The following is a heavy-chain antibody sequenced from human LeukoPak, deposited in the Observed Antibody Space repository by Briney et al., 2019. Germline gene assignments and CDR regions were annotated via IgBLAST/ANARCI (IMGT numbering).Heavy chain of an antibody. CDR3: AKGPTNYYDSSVEDY. D-gene: IGHD3-22*01. Sequence: GGSLRLSCAASGFTFSSYGMSWVRQAPGKGLEWVSAISGSGGSTYYADSVKGRFTISRDNSKNTLYLQMNSLRAEDTAVYYCAKGPTNYYDSSVEDYWGQGTLVTVSS. CDR2: ISGSGGST. J-gene: IGHJ4*02. V-gene: IGHV3-23*01. CDR1: GFTFSSYG.